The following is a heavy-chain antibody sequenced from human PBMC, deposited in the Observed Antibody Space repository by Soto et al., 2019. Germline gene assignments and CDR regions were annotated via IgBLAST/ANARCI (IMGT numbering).Heavy chain of an antibody. CDR2: ISHSGIT. V-gene: IGHV4-4*02. Sequence: SETLSLTCAVSGGSITSANWWTWVRQPPGGGLEWIGEISHSGITNYKASLKSRVTMSVDKTKNDVSLKLTSVTAADTAVYYCARVLRGWFDPWGQGTPVNVSP. CDR1: GGSITSANW. J-gene: IGHJ5*02. D-gene: IGHD5-12*01. CDR3: ARVLRGWFDP.